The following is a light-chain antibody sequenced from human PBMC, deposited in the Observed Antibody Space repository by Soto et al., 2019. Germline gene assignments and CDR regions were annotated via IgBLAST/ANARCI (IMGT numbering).Light chain of an antibody. CDR3: QHYGSSPYT. Sequence: EIVLTQSPGTLSLSPGERATLSCRASQSVSSTHLAWYQQKPGQAPRLLIYGPSSRATGIPDRFSGSGSGTDFTLTISRLEPEDFAVYYCQHYGSSPYTFGQGTKLEIK. V-gene: IGKV3-20*01. CDR1: QSVSSTH. J-gene: IGKJ2*01. CDR2: GPS.